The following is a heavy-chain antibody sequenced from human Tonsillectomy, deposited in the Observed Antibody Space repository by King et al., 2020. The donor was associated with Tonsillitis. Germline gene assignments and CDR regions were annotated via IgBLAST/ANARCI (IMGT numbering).Heavy chain of an antibody. CDR1: GFTFSSYW. D-gene: IGHD3-10*01. Sequence: QLVQSGGGLVQPGGSLRLSCAASGFTFSSYWMHWVRQAPGKGLVWVSRINSDGSSTRYADSVKGRFTISRDNAKNTLYLQMNSQRAEDTAVYFCARQMYGSGSYPIDYWGQGTLVTVSS. J-gene: IGHJ4*02. CDR3: ARQMYGSGSYPIDY. V-gene: IGHV3-74*02. CDR2: INSDGSST.